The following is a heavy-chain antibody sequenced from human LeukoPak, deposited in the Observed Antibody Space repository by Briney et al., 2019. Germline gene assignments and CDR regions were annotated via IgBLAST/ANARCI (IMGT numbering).Heavy chain of an antibody. CDR1: GYTFTSYD. CDR3: ARVISGWYLYYYYYMDV. CDR2: MNPNSGYT. J-gene: IGHJ6*03. V-gene: IGHV1-8*01. D-gene: IGHD6-19*01. Sequence: ASVKVSCKASGYTFTSYDINWVRQATGEGLEWMGWMNPNSGYTGYAQKFQGRVTMTRNTSISTAYMELSSLRSEDTAVYYCARVISGWYLYYYYYMDVWGKGTTVTVSS.